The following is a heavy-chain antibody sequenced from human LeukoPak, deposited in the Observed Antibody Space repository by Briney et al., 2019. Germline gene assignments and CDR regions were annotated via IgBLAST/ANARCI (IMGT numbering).Heavy chain of an antibody. J-gene: IGHJ1*01. CDR2: IIPIFGTP. CDR3: ARDYYDSSGYRFQH. D-gene: IGHD3-22*01. CDR1: GGTFSSYA. Sequence: ASVKVSCKASGGTFSSYAISWVRQAPGQGLEWMGRIIPIFGTPNYAQKFQGRVTITTDESTSTAYMELSSLRSEDTAVYYCARDYYDSSGYRFQHWGQGTLVTVSS. V-gene: IGHV1-69*05.